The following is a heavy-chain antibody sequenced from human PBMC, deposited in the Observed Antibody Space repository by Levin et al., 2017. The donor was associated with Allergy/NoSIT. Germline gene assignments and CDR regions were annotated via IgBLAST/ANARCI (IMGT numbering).Heavy chain of an antibody. D-gene: IGHD2-2*01. CDR2: ISYDGSNK. J-gene: IGHJ2*01. Sequence: GESLKISCAASGFTFSSYAMHWVRQAPGKGLEWVAVISYDGSNKYYADSVKGRFTISRDNSKNTLYLQMNSLRAADTAVYYCARAGDIVVVPGARRGRPPWYGDLWGGGTLVNVS. V-gene: IGHV3-30*04. CDR1: GFTFSSYA. CDR3: ARAGDIVVVPGARRGRPPWYGDL.